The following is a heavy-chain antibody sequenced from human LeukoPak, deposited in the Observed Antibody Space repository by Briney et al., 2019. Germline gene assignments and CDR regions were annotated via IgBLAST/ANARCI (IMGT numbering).Heavy chain of an antibody. Sequence: GASVKVSCKASGYTFTAYYMHWVRQAPGQGLEWMGRINPNSGGTNYAQKFQDRVTMTRDTSISTGYMELSRLRSDDTAVYYCARDLWGIAAHDAFDIWGQGTMVAVSS. D-gene: IGHD6-13*01. V-gene: IGHV1-2*06. J-gene: IGHJ3*02. CDR3: ARDLWGIAAHDAFDI. CDR2: INPNSGGT. CDR1: GYTFTAYY.